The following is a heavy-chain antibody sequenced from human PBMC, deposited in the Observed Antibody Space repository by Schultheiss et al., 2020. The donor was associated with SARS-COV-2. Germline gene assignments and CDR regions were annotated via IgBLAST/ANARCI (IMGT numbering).Heavy chain of an antibody. Sequence: GGSLRLSCAASGFTFSSYDMHWVRQATGKGLEWVSAISGSGGTIYYADSLKGRFTISRDNAKNSVYLQMNSLRAEDTAVYYCARDNTYYGPMDVWGQGTTVTVSS. CDR1: GFTFSSYD. CDR3: ARDNTYYGPMDV. CDR2: ISGSGGTI. J-gene: IGHJ6*02. V-gene: IGHV3-11*01. D-gene: IGHD3-10*01.